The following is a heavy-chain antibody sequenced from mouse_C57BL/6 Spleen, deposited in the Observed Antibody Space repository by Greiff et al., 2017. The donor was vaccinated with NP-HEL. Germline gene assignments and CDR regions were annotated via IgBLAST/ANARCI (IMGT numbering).Heavy chain of an antibody. J-gene: IGHJ4*01. D-gene: IGHD2-4*01. Sequence: EVQLQQSGPSLVRPSQTLSLTCTVTGFSINSDCYWIWIRQFPGNKLEYIGYTFYSGITYYNPSLESRTYITRDTSKNQFSLKLSSVTTEDTATYYCARSPYDFYAMDYWGQGTSVTVSS. V-gene: IGHV3-3*01. CDR2: TFYSGIT. CDR3: ARSPYDFYAMDY. CDR1: GFSINSDCY.